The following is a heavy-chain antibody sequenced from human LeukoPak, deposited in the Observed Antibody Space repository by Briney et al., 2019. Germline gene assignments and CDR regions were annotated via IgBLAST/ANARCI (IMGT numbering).Heavy chain of an antibody. J-gene: IGHJ4*02. CDR2: INPNSGGT. CDR3: ARGGSIAARSPKY. CDR1: GYTFTGYY. D-gene: IGHD6-6*01. V-gene: IGHV1-2*02. Sequence: EASVKVSCKASGYTFTGYYMHWVRQAPGQGLEWMGWINPNSGGTNYAQKFQGRVTMTRDTSVSTAYMELSRLRSDDTAVYYCARGGSIAARSPKYWGQGTPVTVSS.